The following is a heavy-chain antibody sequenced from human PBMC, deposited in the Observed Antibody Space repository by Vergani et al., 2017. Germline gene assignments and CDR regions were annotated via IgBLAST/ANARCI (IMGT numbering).Heavy chain of an antibody. J-gene: IGHJ5*02. V-gene: IGHV1-24*01. D-gene: IGHD2-2*01. CDR1: GYTLTELS. CDR2: FDPEDGET. CDR3: ATDRGRYCSSTSCSNWFDP. Sequence: QVQLVQSGAEVKKPGASVKVSCKVSGYTLTELSMHWVRQAPGKGLEWMGGFDPEDGETIYAQKFQGRVTMTEDTSTDTAYMELSSLRSEDTAVYYCATDRGRYCSSTSCSNWFDPWGQGTLFTVSS.